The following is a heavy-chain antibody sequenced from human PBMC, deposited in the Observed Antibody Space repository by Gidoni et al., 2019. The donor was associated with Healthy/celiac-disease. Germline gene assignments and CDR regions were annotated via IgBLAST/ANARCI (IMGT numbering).Heavy chain of an antibody. D-gene: IGHD1-26*01. J-gene: IGHJ4*02. CDR1: GGSFSGYY. CDR3: ARPIGASSGSYGN. CDR2: INHSGST. V-gene: IGHV4-34*01. Sequence: QVQLQQWGAGLLKPSETLSLTCAVYGGSFSGYYWSWIRQPPGKGLEWIGEINHSGSTNYNPSLKSRVTISVDTSKNQFSLKLSSVTAADTAVYYCARPIGASSGSYGNWGQGTLVTVSS.